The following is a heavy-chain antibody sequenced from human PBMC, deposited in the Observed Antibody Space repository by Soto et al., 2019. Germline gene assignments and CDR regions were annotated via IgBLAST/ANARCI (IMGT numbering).Heavy chain of an antibody. V-gene: IGHV6-1*01. Sequence: SQTLSLTGGISGDSVSSNIDTWNWLRQSPSRGLEWLGRTYYRSEWHRDYAVSVRSRITINPDTSENQFSLQLSSLTPEDTAVYYCAYRAYFREYFPNWGQGTPVTVSS. CDR2: TYYRSEWHR. D-gene: IGHD1-1*01. J-gene: IGHJ1*01. CDR1: GDSVSSNIDT. CDR3: AYRAYFREYFPN.